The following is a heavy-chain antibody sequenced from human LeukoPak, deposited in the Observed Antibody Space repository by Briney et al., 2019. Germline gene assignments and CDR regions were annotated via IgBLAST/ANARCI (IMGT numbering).Heavy chain of an antibody. CDR2: IHPTGST. CDR3: ARAHSGFYLDT. J-gene: IGHJ4*02. Sequence: SETLSLTCSVTGGSLGTFYWSWIRQSADKGLEYLGRIHPTGSTNYKPSLKSRFTMSIDTSRNQFSMTLQFVTAADTAVYFCARAHSGFYLDTWGQGTLATVSS. D-gene: IGHD3-22*01. CDR1: GGSLGTFY. V-gene: IGHV4-4*07.